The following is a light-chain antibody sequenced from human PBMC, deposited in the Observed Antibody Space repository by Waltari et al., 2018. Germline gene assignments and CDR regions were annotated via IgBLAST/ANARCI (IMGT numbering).Light chain of an antibody. J-gene: IGKJ4*01. Sequence: EIVLTQSPGTLSLSPGERVTLSCRASQSVSSTYLAWYQQKPGQAPRLLIYGASNRATGIPDRFSGSGSGTDFTLTIGRLEPEDFVVYYCQQYGRSVLTFGGGTKVEIK. CDR3: QQYGRSVLT. CDR1: QSVSSTY. CDR2: GAS. V-gene: IGKV3-20*01.